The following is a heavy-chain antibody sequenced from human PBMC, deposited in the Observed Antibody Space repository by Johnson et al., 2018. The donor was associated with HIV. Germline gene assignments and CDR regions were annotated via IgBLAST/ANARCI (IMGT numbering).Heavy chain of an antibody. J-gene: IGHJ3*02. V-gene: IGHV3-30*03. CDR1: GFTFSS. D-gene: IGHD1-7*01. CDR2: ISHDGSHK. CDR3: AREDQNWNYDHAFDI. Sequence: QMQLVESGGGVVQPGRSLRLSCAASGFTFSSMHWDRQAPGKGLEWVAVISHDGSHKYYADSVKGRFSLARDISKNMLYLQMNSLRAEDTAVYYCAREDQNWNYDHAFDIWGQGTMVTVSS.